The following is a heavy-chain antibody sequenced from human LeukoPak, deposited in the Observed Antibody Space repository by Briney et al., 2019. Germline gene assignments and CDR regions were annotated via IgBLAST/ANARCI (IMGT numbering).Heavy chain of an antibody. J-gene: IGHJ4*02. CDR1: GFTFSSYA. CDR2: IWSEGSNK. CDR3: ARDLYSVSSWSAYDS. D-gene: IGHD5/OR15-5a*01. Sequence: QSGGSLRLSCAASGFTFSSYAMHWVRHAPGKGLEWVAFIWSEGSNKYYADSVRGRFTISRDNSKNTLYLQINSLRAEDTAVYYCARDLYSVSSWSAYDSWGQGILVTVSS. V-gene: IGHV3-33*01.